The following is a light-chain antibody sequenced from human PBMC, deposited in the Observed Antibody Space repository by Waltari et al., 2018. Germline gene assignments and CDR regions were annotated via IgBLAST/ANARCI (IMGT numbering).Light chain of an antibody. V-gene: IGLV3-1*01. CDR2: QDT. CDR1: TLGEKS. CDR3: QAWDISTIV. Sequence: SADLTQPPSVSVSPGQTATVTCCGGTLGEKSVSWYQQKPGQSPVLLIYQDTRRPSRIPGQFSGSKSGNTATLTISGAQSMDEADYYCQAWDISTIVFGSGTKVTVL. J-gene: IGLJ1*01.